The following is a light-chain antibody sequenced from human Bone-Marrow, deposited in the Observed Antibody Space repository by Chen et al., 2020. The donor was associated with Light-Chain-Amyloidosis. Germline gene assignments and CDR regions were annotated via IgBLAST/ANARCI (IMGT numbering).Light chain of an antibody. CDR2: STN. CDR3: QSADSSGTYEVI. V-gene: IGLV8-61*01. Sequence: QTVVTQEPSFSVSPGGTVTLTCGLNSASVSTYYSPSWYQQTPGQAPRTRIYSTNTRSSGVPDRFSGSSSGTTATLTISGVQAEDEADYHCQSADSSGTYEVIFGGGTKLTVL. CDR1: SASVSTYYS. J-gene: IGLJ2*01.